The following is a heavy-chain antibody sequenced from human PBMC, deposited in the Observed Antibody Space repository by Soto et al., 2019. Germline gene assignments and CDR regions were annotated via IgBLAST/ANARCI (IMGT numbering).Heavy chain of an antibody. D-gene: IGHD4-17*01. CDR2: VSGTGGSA. J-gene: IGHJ4*02. Sequence: EVQLLESGGGLVRPGGSLRLSCAASGFTFSSYAMTWVRQAPGKGLEWVSGVSGTGGSAYYADSVKGRFTISRDKSTNTLYLRMNSLRADDSAVYYCARGSAYSDYDLEYWGQGTLVTVSS. CDR3: ARGSAYSDYDLEY. V-gene: IGHV3-23*01. CDR1: GFTFSSYA.